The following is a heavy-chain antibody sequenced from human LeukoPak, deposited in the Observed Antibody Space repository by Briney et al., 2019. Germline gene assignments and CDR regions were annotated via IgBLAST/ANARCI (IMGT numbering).Heavy chain of an antibody. CDR3: ARHFAYSSSSYFDY. J-gene: IGHJ4*02. V-gene: IGHV4-59*08. Sequence: SDTLSLTCSASGGSVSTYDWSWIRQPPGKGLEWLGYVYYTGSTNYNPSLKSRVTIFEDKSKNQFSLRLSSVTVADTTVYYCARHFAYSSSSYFDYWGQGNLVTVSS. D-gene: IGHD6-6*01. CDR2: VYYTGST. CDR1: GGSVSTYD.